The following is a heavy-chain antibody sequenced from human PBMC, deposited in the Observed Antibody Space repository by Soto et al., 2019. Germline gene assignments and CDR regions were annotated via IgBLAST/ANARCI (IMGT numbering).Heavy chain of an antibody. J-gene: IGHJ5*02. CDR1: GGSISSYY. D-gene: IGHD3-10*01. V-gene: IGHV4-4*07. CDR3: AGEGGYYGSGGGWFDP. CDR2: IYTSGST. Sequence: QVQLQESGPGLVKPSETLSLTCTVSGGSISSYYWSWIRQPAGKGLEWIGRIYTSGSTNYNPSLKGRVTQSVDTVKNQFSLKLSSVTAADTAVYYCAGEGGYYGSGGGWFDPRGQGTLVTGSS.